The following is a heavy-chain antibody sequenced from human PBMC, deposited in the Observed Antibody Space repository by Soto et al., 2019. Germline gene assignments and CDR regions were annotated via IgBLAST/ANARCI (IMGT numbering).Heavy chain of an antibody. CDR2: ISGSGGST. CDR1: GFTFSSYA. Sequence: EVQLLESGGGLVQPGGSLRLSCAASGFTFSSYAMRWVRQAPVKGLEWVSAISGSGGSTYYADSVKGRFTISRDNSKNTLYLQMNSLRAGETAVYYCARRGSGSYYGYWGQGTLVTVSS. D-gene: IGHD1-26*01. CDR3: ARRGSGSYYGY. V-gene: IGHV3-23*01. J-gene: IGHJ4*02.